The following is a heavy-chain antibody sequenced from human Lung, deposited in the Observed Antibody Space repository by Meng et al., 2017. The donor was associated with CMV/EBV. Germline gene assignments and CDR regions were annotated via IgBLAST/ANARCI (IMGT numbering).Heavy chain of an antibody. V-gene: IGHV1-8*01. CDR2: VNPNSGNT. Sequence: ASVKVSXKASGYTFTSYDISWVRQAPGQGLEWMGWVNPNSGNTDSAQNFQGRVTMTRNTSISTAYMELSSLRSEDTAVYYCARAVYCIGTTCFFYPMDVWGQGXTVTVSS. J-gene: IGHJ6*02. D-gene: IGHD2-2*01. CDR1: GYTFTSYD. CDR3: ARAVYCIGTTCFFYPMDV.